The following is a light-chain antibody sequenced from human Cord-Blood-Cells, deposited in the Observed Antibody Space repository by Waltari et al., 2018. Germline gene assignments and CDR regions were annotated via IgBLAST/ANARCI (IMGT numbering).Light chain of an antibody. CDR3: QQSYSTPPT. Sequence: DIQMTQSPSSLSASVGDRVTITCRASQSISSYLNLYQQKPGKAPKLLIYAASSLQSGVQSRFSGSGSGTDFTLTISSLQPEDFATYYCQQSYSTPPTFGQGTRLEIK. CDR1: QSISSY. V-gene: IGKV1-39*01. J-gene: IGKJ5*01. CDR2: AAS.